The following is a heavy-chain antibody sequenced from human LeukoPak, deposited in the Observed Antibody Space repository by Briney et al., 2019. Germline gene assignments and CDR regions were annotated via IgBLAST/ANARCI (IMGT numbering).Heavy chain of an antibody. CDR2: ISYDGSNK. V-gene: IGHV3-30-3*01. CDR1: GFTFSSYA. Sequence: PGGSLRLSCAASGFTFSSYAMHWVRQAPGKGLEWVAVISYDGSNKYYADSVKGRFTISRDNSKNTLYLQMNSLRAGDTAVYYCARVEDYGDYSPYFQHWGQGTLVTVSS. D-gene: IGHD4-17*01. J-gene: IGHJ1*01. CDR3: ARVEDYGDYSPYFQH.